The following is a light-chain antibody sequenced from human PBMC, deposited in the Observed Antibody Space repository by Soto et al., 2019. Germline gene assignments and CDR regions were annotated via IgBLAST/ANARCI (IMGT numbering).Light chain of an antibody. J-gene: IGLJ2*01. V-gene: IGLV2-14*01. CDR2: EVR. CDR3: SSYASSNTVL. Sequence: QSVLTQPASVSGSPGQSITISCTGTSSDGGGYNYVSWYQKHPGTAPKVMIYEVRNRPSGVSDRFSGSKSGNTASLTISGLQPEDEADYYCSSYASSNTVLFGGGTKLTVL. CDR1: SSDGGGYNY.